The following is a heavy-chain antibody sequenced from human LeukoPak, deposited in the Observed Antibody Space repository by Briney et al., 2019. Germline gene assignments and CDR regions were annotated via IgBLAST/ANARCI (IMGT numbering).Heavy chain of an antibody. CDR3: ATHCSSTSCPFDY. Sequence: SAKVSCKASGGTFSSYAISWVRQAPGQGLEWMGGIIPIFGTANYAQKFQGRVTITADESTSTAYMELSSLRSEDTAVYYCATHCSSTSCPFDYWGQGTLVTVSS. J-gene: IGHJ4*02. CDR1: GGTFSSYA. CDR2: IIPIFGTA. V-gene: IGHV1-69*13. D-gene: IGHD2-2*01.